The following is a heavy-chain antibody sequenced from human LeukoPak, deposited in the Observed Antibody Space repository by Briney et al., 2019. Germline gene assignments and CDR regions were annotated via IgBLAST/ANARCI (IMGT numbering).Heavy chain of an antibody. V-gene: IGHV1-18*01. D-gene: IGHD3-22*01. CDR3: ARVDSGGYYPFDY. CDR2: ISAYNGNT. Sequence: ASVKVSCKASGYIFTNYGFSWVRQAPGQGLEWMGWISAYNGNTDYAEKLQGRVTMTTDTSTSTGYMELRSLRSDDTAVYYCARVDSGGYYPFDYWGQGTLVTISS. CDR1: GYIFTNYG. J-gene: IGHJ4*02.